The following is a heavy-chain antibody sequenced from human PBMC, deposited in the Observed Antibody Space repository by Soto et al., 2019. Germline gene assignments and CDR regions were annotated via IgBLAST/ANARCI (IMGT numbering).Heavy chain of an antibody. CDR3: VRRIAVKPRYYFDY. CDR1: GASISSGDYY. CDR2: IYYTGSS. Sequence: TLSLTCTVSGASISSGDYYWSWVRQPPGEDLEYIGYIYYTGSSYSNPSLKSRVTISVDTSKNQFSLKLTSVTAADTAVYYCVRRIAVKPRYYFDYWGQGTLVTVSS. J-gene: IGHJ4*02. V-gene: IGHV4-30-4*01. D-gene: IGHD6-6*01.